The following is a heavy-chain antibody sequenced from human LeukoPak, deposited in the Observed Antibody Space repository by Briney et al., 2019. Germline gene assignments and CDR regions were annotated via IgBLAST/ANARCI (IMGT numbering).Heavy chain of an antibody. CDR2: INHSGST. CDR1: GGSFSGYY. V-gene: IGHV4-34*01. CDR3: ASYKHIVVVTAIGGWFDP. J-gene: IGHJ5*02. D-gene: IGHD2-21*02. Sequence: PSETLSLTCAVYGGSFSGYYWSWIRQPPGKGLEWIGEINHSGSTNYNPSLKSRVTISVDTSKNQFSLKLSSVTAADTAVYYCASYKHIVVVTAIGGWFDPWGQGTLVTVSS.